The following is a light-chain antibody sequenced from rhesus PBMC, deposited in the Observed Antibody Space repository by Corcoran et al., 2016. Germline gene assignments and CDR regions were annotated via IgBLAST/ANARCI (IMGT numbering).Light chain of an antibody. V-gene: IGKV1-25*01. CDR2: KAA. CDR1: QGISSY. Sequence: DIQMTQSPSSLSASVGDTVTINCRASQGISSYIAWYQQKPGKVPKLLIYKAATLQSGVPSRFSGTGSRTDCTLTISSLQPEDFATYYCQHHYSYPYSFGQATKVEIK. J-gene: IGKJ2*01. CDR3: QHHYSYPYS.